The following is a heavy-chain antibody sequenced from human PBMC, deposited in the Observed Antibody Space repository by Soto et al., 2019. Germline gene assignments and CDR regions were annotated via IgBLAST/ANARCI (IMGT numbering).Heavy chain of an antibody. Sequence: QVHLVQSGAEVKKPGASVKVSCKGSGYTFTSYGITWVRQAPRQGLEWMGWISAHNGNTDYAQKLQGRVTVTRDTSTSTAYMALRGLRSDDTAVYYCARGRYGDYWGQGALVTVSS. V-gene: IGHV1-18*01. CDR3: ARGRYGDY. D-gene: IGHD1-1*01. J-gene: IGHJ4*02. CDR1: GYTFTSYG. CDR2: ISAHNGNT.